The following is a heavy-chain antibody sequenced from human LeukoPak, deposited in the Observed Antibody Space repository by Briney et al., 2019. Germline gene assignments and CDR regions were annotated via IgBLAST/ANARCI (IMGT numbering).Heavy chain of an antibody. CDR3: ARDQQRDVLLWFGDISYMDV. J-gene: IGHJ6*03. CDR1: GFTFDDYA. Sequence: GESLRLSCAASGFTFDDYAMHWVRQAPGKGLEWVSGISWNSNKITYADSAKGRFTISRDSAKNSLYLQMNSLRSDDTAVYYCARDQQRDVLLWFGDISYMDVWGKGTTVTISS. CDR2: ISWNSNKI. D-gene: IGHD3-10*01. V-gene: IGHV3-9*01.